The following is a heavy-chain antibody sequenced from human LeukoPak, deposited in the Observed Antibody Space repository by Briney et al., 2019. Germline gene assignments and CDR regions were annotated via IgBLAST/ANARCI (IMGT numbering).Heavy chain of an antibody. CDR3: VGYSSSWYRVDY. CDR1: GGSISSYY. J-gene: IGHJ4*02. D-gene: IGHD6-13*01. Sequence: PSETLSLTCTVSGGSISSYYWSRIRQPAGKGLEWIGRIYTSGSTNYNPSLKSRVTMSVDTSKNQFSLKLSSVTAADTAVYYCVGYSSSWYRVDYWGQGTLVTVSS. V-gene: IGHV4-4*07. CDR2: IYTSGST.